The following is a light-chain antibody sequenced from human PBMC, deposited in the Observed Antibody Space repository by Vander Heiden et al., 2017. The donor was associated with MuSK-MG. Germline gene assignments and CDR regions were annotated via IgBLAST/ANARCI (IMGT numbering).Light chain of an antibody. J-gene: IGKJ4*01. CDR2: RAS. Sequence: QQKPGKAPKLLISRASNLQGGVPSRFSGSGSGTDFTLTISSLQPDDFATYYCHQHSGSASFGGGTKVEIK. CDR3: HQHSGSAS. V-gene: IGKV1-5*03.